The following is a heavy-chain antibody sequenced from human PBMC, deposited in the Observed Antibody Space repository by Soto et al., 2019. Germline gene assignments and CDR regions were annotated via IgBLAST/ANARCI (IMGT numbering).Heavy chain of an antibody. Sequence: SETLSLTCAVYGGSLSGYYWSWIRQPPGKGLEWIGEINHSGSTNYNPSLKSRVTISVDTSKNQFSLKLSSVTAADTAVYYCARGPQTIAVAVHIDYWGQGTLVTV. V-gene: IGHV4-34*01. CDR2: INHSGST. J-gene: IGHJ4*02. D-gene: IGHD6-19*01. CDR1: GGSLSGYY. CDR3: ARGPQTIAVAVHIDY.